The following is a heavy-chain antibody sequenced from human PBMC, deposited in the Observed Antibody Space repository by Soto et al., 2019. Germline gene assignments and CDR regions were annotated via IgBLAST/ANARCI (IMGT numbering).Heavy chain of an antibody. V-gene: IGHV1-18*01. CDR3: ASVLTGYGMDV. CDR2: ITTYNGNT. Sequence: QVQLVQYGVEVREPGASVKVSCKAVRYIFTNYGVSWVRQAPGQGLEWMGWITTYNGNTENAKKFQGRVTMTTDASTSTAYMELGGLKSDATGIYYCASVLTGYGMDVWGQGTTVTVSS. CDR1: RYIFTNYG. D-gene: IGHD6-6*01. J-gene: IGHJ6*02.